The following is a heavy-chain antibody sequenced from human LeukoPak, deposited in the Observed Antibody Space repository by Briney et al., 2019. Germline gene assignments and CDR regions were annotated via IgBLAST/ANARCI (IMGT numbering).Heavy chain of an antibody. CDR2: IKYDGGDK. J-gene: IGHJ4*02. CDR1: GFTFSGFW. Sequence: GGSLRLSCAASGFTFSGFWMSWVRQAPTKGLEWVANIKYDGGDKHYVDSVKGRFTVSRGNANNSLYLQMNSLRAEDTAVYYCVRGGGSFDSWGQGTLVTVSS. V-gene: IGHV3-7*04. D-gene: IGHD3-16*01. CDR3: VRGGGSFDS.